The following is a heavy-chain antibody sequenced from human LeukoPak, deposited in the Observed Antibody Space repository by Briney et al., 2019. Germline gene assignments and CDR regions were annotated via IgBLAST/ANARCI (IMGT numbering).Heavy chain of an antibody. CDR2: MNPNSGNT. J-gene: IGHJ4*02. CDR3: ARGCGFGSSTSCPQFDY. CDR1: GYTFSSYD. D-gene: IGHD2-2*01. V-gene: IGHV1-8*01. Sequence: ASVKVSCKASGYTFSSYDINWVRQATGQGLEWMGWMNPNSGNTGYAQKFQGRVTMTRNTSISTAYMELSSLRSEDTAVYCCARGCGFGSSTSCPQFDYWGQGTLVTVSS.